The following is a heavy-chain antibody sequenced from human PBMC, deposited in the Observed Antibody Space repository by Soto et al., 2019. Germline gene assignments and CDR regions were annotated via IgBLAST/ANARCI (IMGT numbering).Heavy chain of an antibody. CDR3: ARDWGSSGWPN. CDR2: IYFTGST. D-gene: IGHD6-19*01. V-gene: IGHV4-31*03. Sequence: SETLSLTCTVSGHSLSSGGYYWSWIRQHPGKGLEWVGYIYFTGSTLYNPSLKSRLAMSLDTSKNQFSLKLGSVTAADTAIYYCARDWGSSGWPNWGPGTLVTVS. CDR1: GHSLSSGGYY. J-gene: IGHJ4*02.